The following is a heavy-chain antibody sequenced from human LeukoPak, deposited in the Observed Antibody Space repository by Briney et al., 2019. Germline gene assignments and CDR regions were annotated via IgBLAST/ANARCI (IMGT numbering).Heavy chain of an antibody. V-gene: IGHV4-59*08. CDR3: ARTAIASSAYSAFDI. Sequence: PSETLSLTCTVSGGSISSCCWSWIRLPPGKGLEWIGSIYHSGSPSYNPSLKSRVTISVDTSKIQFSLRLTSVTAADTAVYYCARTAIASSAYSAFDIWGQGTMVTVSS. CDR1: GGSISSCC. D-gene: IGHD3-22*01. J-gene: IGHJ3*02. CDR2: IYHSGSP.